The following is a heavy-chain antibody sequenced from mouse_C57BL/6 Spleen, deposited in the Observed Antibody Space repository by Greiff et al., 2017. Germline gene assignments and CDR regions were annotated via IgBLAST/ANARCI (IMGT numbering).Heavy chain of an antibody. CDR2: IYPGDGDT. CDR3: AIPPLGLQAWFAY. CDR1: GYAFSSSW. V-gene: IGHV1-82*01. J-gene: IGHJ3*01. Sequence: VQLQQSGPELVKPGASVKISCKASGYAFSSSWMNWVKQRPGKGLEWIGRIYPGDGDTNYSGKFKGKATLTADKSSSTAYMQLSSLTSEDSAVYYCAIPPLGLQAWFAYWGQGTLVTVSA. D-gene: IGHD4-1*01.